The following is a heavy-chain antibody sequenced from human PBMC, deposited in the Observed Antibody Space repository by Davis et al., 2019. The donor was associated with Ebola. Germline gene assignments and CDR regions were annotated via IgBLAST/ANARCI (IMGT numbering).Heavy chain of an antibody. V-gene: IGHV1-2*06. J-gene: IGHJ3*02. Sequence: ASVKVSCKASGYTFIVSYIHWVRQAPGQGLEWMGRINPNNGVADYAQNFQGRVTMTTETSISTAYMDLSRLRSDDTAVYYCARGFGDVDSFDIWGQGTMVTVSS. CDR2: INPNNGVA. CDR1: GYTFIVSY. CDR3: ARGFGDVDSFDI. D-gene: IGHD3-10*01.